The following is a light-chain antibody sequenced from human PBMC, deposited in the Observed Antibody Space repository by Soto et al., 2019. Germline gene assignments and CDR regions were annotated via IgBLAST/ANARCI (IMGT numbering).Light chain of an antibody. Sequence: IQMTQSPSSLSASVGDRVTITCRASQSISKDLYWYQQKPGKAPKLLIYAASNLQGGVPSRFSGSGSGTDFNLTISSLQPEDFATYYCQQSYSTPPYTFGQGTRLEIK. CDR1: QSISKD. CDR2: AAS. CDR3: QQSYSTPPYT. V-gene: IGKV1-39*01. J-gene: IGKJ2*01.